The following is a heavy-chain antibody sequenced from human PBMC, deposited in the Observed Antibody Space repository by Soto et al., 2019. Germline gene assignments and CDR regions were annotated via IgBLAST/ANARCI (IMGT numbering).Heavy chain of an antibody. V-gene: IGHV4-39*01. J-gene: IGHJ6*02. Sequence: PSETLSLTCTVSGGSISSSSYYWGWIRQPPGKGLEWIGSIYYSGSTYYNPSLKSRVTISVDTSKNQFSLKLSSVTAADTAVYYCARLGSRYYYYYGMDVWGQGTRVTVFS. CDR3: ARLGSRYYYYYGMDV. D-gene: IGHD6-13*01. CDR2: IYYSGST. CDR1: GGSISSSSYY.